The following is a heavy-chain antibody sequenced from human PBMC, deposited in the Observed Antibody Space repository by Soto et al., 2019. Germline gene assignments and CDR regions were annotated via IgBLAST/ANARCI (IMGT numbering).Heavy chain of an antibody. CDR1: GFTFSSYA. Sequence: GGSLRLSCAASGFTFSSYAMSWVRQAPGKGLEWVSAISGSGGSTYYADSVKGRFTISRDNSKNTLYLQMNSLRAEDTAVYYCAKEGTVQQLAAYYYYGMDVWGQRTTVTVSS. J-gene: IGHJ6*02. D-gene: IGHD6-6*01. V-gene: IGHV3-23*01. CDR3: AKEGTVQQLAAYYYYGMDV. CDR2: ISGSGGST.